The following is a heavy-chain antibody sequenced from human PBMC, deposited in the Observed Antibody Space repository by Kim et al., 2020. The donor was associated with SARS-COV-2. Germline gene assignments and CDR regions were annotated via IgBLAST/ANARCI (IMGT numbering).Heavy chain of an antibody. Sequence: YYADSVKGRFTISRDNSKNTLYLQMNSLRAEDTAVYYCAKDTLIAVAVDYWGQGTLVTVSS. D-gene: IGHD6-19*01. J-gene: IGHJ4*02. CDR3: AKDTLIAVAVDY. V-gene: IGHV3-23*01.